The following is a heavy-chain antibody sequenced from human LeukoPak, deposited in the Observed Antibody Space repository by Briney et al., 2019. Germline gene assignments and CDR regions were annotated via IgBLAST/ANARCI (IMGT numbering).Heavy chain of an antibody. CDR3: ARGPYYDFWSGRHFDP. CDR1: GGSFSGYY. Sequence: SETLSLTCAVYGGSFSGYYWSWIRQPPGKGLEWIGEINHSGSTNYNPSLKRRVTISVDTSKNQFSLKLSSVTAADTAVYYCARGPYYDFWSGRHFDPWGQGTLVTVSS. V-gene: IGHV4-34*01. CDR2: INHSGST. J-gene: IGHJ5*02. D-gene: IGHD3-3*01.